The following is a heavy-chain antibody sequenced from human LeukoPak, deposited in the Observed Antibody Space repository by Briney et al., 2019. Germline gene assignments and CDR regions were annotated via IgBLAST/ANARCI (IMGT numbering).Heavy chain of an antibody. CDR1: GGSISSGGYY. V-gene: IGHV4-61*08. Sequence: PSETLSLTCTVSGGSISSGGYYWSWIRQPPGKGLEWIGYIYYSGSTNYNPSLKSRVTISVDTSKNQFSLKLSSVTAADTAVYYCARGPGDLTFDYWGQGTLVTVSS. D-gene: IGHD4-17*01. J-gene: IGHJ4*02. CDR3: ARGPGDLTFDY. CDR2: IYYSGST.